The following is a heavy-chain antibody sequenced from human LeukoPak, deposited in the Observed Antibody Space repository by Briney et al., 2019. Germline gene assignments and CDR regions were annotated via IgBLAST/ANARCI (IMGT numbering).Heavy chain of an antibody. CDR3: AREGDSSGWYPY. CDR2: IIPILGIA. CDR1: GGTFSSYA. D-gene: IGHD6-19*01. Sequence: ASVKVSCKASGGTFSSYAISWVRQAPGQGLEWMGRIIPILGIANYAQKFQGRVTITADKSTSTAYMELSSLRSEDTAVYYCAREGDSSGWYPYWGQGTLVTVSS. V-gene: IGHV1-69*04. J-gene: IGHJ4*02.